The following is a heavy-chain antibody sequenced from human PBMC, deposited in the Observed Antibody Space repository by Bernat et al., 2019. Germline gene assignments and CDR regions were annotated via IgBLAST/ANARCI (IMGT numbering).Heavy chain of an antibody. CDR2: ISSSSSTI. CDR1: GFTFSSYS. J-gene: IGHJ6*02. D-gene: IGHD2-15*01. Sequence: EVQLVESGGGLVQPGGSLRLSCAASGFTFSSYSMNWVRQAPGKGLEWVSYISSSSSTIYYADSVKGRFTISRDNAKNSLYLQMNSLRDEDTAVYYCASVVVVADSGYYYYGMDVWGQGTTVTVSS. V-gene: IGHV3-48*02. CDR3: ASVVVVADSGYYYYGMDV.